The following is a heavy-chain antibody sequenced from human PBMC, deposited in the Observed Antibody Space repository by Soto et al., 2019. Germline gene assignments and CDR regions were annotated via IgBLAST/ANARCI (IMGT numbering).Heavy chain of an antibody. CDR1: GGSISSGGYY. CDR2: IYYSGST. Sequence: SETLSLTCTVSGGSISSGGYYWSWIRQHPGEGLEWIGYIYYSGSTYYNPSLKSRVTISVDTSKNQFSLKLSSVTAADTAVYYCARDHGGSGSYWASNWFDPWGQGTLVTVSS. J-gene: IGHJ5*02. V-gene: IGHV4-31*03. CDR3: ARDHGGSGSYWASNWFDP. D-gene: IGHD3-10*01.